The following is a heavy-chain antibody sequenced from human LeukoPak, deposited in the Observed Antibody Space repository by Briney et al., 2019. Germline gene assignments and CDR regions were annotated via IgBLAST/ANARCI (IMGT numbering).Heavy chain of an antibody. V-gene: IGHV1-69*05. CDR2: IIPIFGTA. CDR1: GGTFSSYA. J-gene: IGHJ6*03. Sequence: ASVKVSCKASGGTFSSYAISWVRQAPGQGLEWMGGIIPIFGTANYAQKFQGRVTITTDESTSTAYMELSSLRSEDTAVYYCARSIAAAGYYYYHYMDVWGKGTTVTVSS. D-gene: IGHD6-13*01. CDR3: ARSIAAAGYYYYHYMDV.